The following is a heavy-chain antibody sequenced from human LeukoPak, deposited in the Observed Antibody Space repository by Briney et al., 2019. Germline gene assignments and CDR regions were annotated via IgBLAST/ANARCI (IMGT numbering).Heavy chain of an antibody. CDR1: GYTFTRYG. CDR2: ISTYNGNT. D-gene: IGHD3-10*01. Sequence: GASVKVSCKASGYTFTRYGISWVRQAPGHGLEWMGWISTYNGNTNYAQKLQGRVTMTTDTSTSTAYMELRSLRSDDTAVYYCARVHPPPCGESLTFDIWGQGTMVTVSS. CDR3: ARVHPPPCGESLTFDI. V-gene: IGHV1-18*01. J-gene: IGHJ3*02.